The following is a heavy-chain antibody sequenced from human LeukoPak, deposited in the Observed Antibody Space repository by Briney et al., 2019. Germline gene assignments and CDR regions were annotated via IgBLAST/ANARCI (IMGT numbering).Heavy chain of an antibody. CDR3: ARAPGSSGYYGPFHNFDY. J-gene: IGHJ4*02. CDR2: IYYSGST. D-gene: IGHD3-22*01. Sequence: PSETLSLTCTVSGGSISSYYWSWIRQPPGKGLEWIGYIYYSGSTNYNPSLKSRVTISVDTSKNQFSLKLSSVTAADTAVYYCARAPGSSGYYGPFHNFDYWGQGTLVTVSS. CDR1: GGSISSYY. V-gene: IGHV4-59*01.